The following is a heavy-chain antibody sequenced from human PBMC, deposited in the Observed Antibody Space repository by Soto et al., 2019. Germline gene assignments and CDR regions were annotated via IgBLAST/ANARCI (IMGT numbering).Heavy chain of an antibody. CDR3: ARVSCGGDCHGHLQH. D-gene: IGHD2-21*02. Sequence: SETRSRTCAVYGGSFSGYYCIWIRQPPGKGLEWIGEINHSGSTNYNPSLESRVTISVDASKNQFSLKLSSVTAADTAVYCCARVSCGGDCHGHLQHWGEGTLVTVS. J-gene: IGHJ1*01. V-gene: IGHV4-34*01. CDR1: GGSFSGYY. CDR2: INHSGST.